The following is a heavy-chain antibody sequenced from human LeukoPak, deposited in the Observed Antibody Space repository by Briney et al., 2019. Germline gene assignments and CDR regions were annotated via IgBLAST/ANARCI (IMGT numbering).Heavy chain of an antibody. Sequence: SETLSLTCTVSGGSISSYYWSWIRQPAGKGLEWIGRIYTSGSTNYNPSLKSRVTMSVGTSKNQFSLKLSSVTAADTAVYYCARDPGLYCSSTSCSPDYGMDVWGQGTTVTVSS. CDR3: ARDPGLYCSSTSCSPDYGMDV. J-gene: IGHJ6*02. D-gene: IGHD2-2*01. CDR1: GGSISSYY. CDR2: IYTSGST. V-gene: IGHV4-4*07.